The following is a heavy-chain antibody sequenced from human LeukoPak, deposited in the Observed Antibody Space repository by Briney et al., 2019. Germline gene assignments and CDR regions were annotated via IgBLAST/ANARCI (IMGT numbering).Heavy chain of an antibody. V-gene: IGHV3-30*02. D-gene: IGHD4-17*01. Sequence: GGSLRLSCAASGFTFSTYGMHWVRQAPGKGLEWVAFIRYDGSQKYYADSVKGRFTISRDNSKNTLDLQMNSLRAQETAVYYCAKHRSYGDYGAFEFWGQGTMVTVSS. CDR1: GFTFSTYG. CDR3: AKHRSYGDYGAFEF. J-gene: IGHJ3*01. CDR2: IRYDGSQK.